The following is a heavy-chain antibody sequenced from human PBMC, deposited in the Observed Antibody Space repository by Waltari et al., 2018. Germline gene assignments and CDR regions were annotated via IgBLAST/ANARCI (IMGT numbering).Heavy chain of an antibody. CDR3: AVEGSSGNWFDP. D-gene: IGHD2-15*01. CDR1: GYTFTSYE. J-gene: IGHJ5*02. Sequence: QVQLVQSGAEVTKPGASVKVSCKDSGYTFTSYEINGVRQATGQGLEWMGWMNPNSGNTGYAQKFQGRVTITRNTSISTAYMELSSLRSEDTAVYYCAVEGSSGNWFDPWGQGTLVTVSS. CDR2: MNPNSGNT. V-gene: IGHV1-8*03.